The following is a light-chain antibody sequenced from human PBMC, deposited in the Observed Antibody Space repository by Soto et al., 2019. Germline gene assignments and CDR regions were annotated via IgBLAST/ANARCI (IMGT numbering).Light chain of an antibody. Sequence: QSALTQPASVSGSPGQSITISCTGTSSDVGSYNLVSWYQQHPGKAPKLIIYEDSKRPSGVSNRFSGSKSGNTASLTISGLQAGDEADYYCCSYAGSSTYVFGTGTKGTVL. J-gene: IGLJ1*01. CDR1: SSDVGSYNL. CDR3: CSYAGSSTYV. V-gene: IGLV2-23*01. CDR2: EDS.